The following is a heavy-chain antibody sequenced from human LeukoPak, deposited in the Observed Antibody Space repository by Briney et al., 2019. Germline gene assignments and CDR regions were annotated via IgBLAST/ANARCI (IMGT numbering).Heavy chain of an antibody. Sequence: GGSLRLSCAGSGFTFSSYWMGWVRQAPGKGLEWVANIKEDGSEKYYVDSVKGRFTISRDNAKNSLYLQMNSLRVEDTAVYYCARSGLAAAPFDYWGQGTLVTVSS. J-gene: IGHJ4*02. CDR3: ARSGLAAAPFDY. CDR1: GFTFSSYW. CDR2: IKEDGSEK. D-gene: IGHD6-13*01. V-gene: IGHV3-7*01.